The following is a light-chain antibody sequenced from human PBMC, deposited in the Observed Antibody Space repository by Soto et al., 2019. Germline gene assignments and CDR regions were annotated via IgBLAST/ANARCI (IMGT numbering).Light chain of an antibody. Sequence: QSALAQPASVSGSPGQSIAISCTGSSSDVGFYNYISWYQQHPGKVPKLIIYEVTNRPSGVSNRFSGSKSGNTASLTISGLQAEDEADYYCCSYTTCSTRVFGTGTKVTVL. V-gene: IGLV2-14*01. J-gene: IGLJ1*01. CDR2: EVT. CDR1: SSDVGFYNY. CDR3: CSYTTCSTRV.